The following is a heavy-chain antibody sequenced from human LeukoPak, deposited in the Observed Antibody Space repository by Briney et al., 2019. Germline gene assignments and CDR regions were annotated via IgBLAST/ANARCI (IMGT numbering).Heavy chain of an antibody. J-gene: IGHJ5*02. V-gene: IGHV1-69*04. D-gene: IGHD2-2*01. CDR3: ARDYCSSTSCHGYYRSWFDP. Sequence: SVKVSCTASGGTFSSYAISWVRQAPGQGLEWMGRIIPIFGIANYAQKLQGRVTITADKSTSTAYMELSSLRSEDTAVYYCARDYCSSTSCHGYYRSWFDPWGQGTLVTVSS. CDR1: GGTFSSYA. CDR2: IIPIFGIA.